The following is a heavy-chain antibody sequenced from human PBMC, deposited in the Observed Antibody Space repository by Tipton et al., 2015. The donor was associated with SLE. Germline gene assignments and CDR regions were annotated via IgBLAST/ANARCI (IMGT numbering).Heavy chain of an antibody. D-gene: IGHD4-17*01. V-gene: IGHV3-30*03. CDR2: ISYDGSNK. CDR3: ARGSMTATTKVDY. J-gene: IGHJ4*02. CDR1: GFTFSSYG. Sequence: RSLRLSCAASGFTFSSYGMHWVRQAPGKGLEWVAVISYDGSNKYYADSVKGRFTISRDNSKNTLYLQMNSLRAEDTAVYYCARGSMTATTKVDYWGQGTLVTVSS.